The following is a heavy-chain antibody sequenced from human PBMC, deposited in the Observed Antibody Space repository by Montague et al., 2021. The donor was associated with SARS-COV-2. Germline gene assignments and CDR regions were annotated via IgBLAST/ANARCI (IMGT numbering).Heavy chain of an antibody. CDR1: GDSVVRHGRA. CDR2: PFYRSEWNY. Sequence: CAISGDSVVRHGRASDGYRQSPSRRLDLLGRPFYRSEWNYHYADSVKSRITIDPDTSKNQVSLQLRSVTPEDTAVYFCARVRHLGRGMDVWGQGTTVTVSS. V-gene: IGHV6-1*01. CDR3: ARVRHLGRGMDV. D-gene: IGHD7-27*01. J-gene: IGHJ6*02.